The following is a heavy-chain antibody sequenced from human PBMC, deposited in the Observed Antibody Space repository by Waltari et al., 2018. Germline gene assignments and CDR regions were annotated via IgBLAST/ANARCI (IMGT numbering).Heavy chain of an antibody. CDR1: GGTFSSSA. V-gene: IGHV1-69*05. Sequence: QVQLVQSGAEVKKPGSSVQVSCKDSGGTFSSSALSWVRQAPGQGLEWMGGIITTFGTANYAQKSQGRVTITTDESTSTAYMELSSLRSEDTAVYYCARGRRSGRTDAFDIWGQGTMVTVSS. CDR3: ARGRRSGRTDAFDI. J-gene: IGHJ3*02. D-gene: IGHD3-10*01. CDR2: IITTFGTA.